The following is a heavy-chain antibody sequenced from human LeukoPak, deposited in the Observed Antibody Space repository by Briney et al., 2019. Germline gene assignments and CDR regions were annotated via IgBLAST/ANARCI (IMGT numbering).Heavy chain of an antibody. CDR2: ISYSGTT. J-gene: IGHJ4*02. CDR1: GGSFSGYY. Sequence: SETLSLTCAVYGGSFSGYYWSWIRQSPGKGLEWIGYISYSGTTNYNPSLKSRVTISVAPSKNQFSLKLRSVTAPDTAMYYCARDRGNYFDYWGQGTLVTVSS. V-gene: IGHV4-59*01. CDR3: ARDRGNYFDY. D-gene: IGHD6-13*01.